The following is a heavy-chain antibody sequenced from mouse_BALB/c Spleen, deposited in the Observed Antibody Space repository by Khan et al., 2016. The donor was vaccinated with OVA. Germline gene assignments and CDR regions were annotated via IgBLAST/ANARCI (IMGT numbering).Heavy chain of an antibody. J-gene: IGHJ3*01. CDR3: ARRNYGSWFAY. D-gene: IGHD1-1*01. Sequence: VQLQESGPQLVRPGASVKISCKASGYSFTSYWMHWVKQRPGQGLEWIGMIDPSDSETRLNQKFKDKATLTVDKSSSTAYMQLSSPTSEDSAVYYCARRNYGSWFAYWGQGTLVTVSA. CDR2: IDPSDSET. CDR1: GYSFTSYW. V-gene: IGHV1S126*01.